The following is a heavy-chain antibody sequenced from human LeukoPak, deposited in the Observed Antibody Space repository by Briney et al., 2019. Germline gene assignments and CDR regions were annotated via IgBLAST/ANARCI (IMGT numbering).Heavy chain of an antibody. Sequence: SETLSLTCAVYGGSFSGYYWSWIRQPPGKGLEWIGEINHSGSTNYNPPLKSRVTISVDTSKNQFSLKLSSVTAADTAVYYCASVPGIAVAGERDYWGQGTLVTVSS. CDR3: ASVPGIAVAGERDY. J-gene: IGHJ4*02. CDR1: GGSFSGYY. CDR2: INHSGST. V-gene: IGHV4-34*01. D-gene: IGHD6-19*01.